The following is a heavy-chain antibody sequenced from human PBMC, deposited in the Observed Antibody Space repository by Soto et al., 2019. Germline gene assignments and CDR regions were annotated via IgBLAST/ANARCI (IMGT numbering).Heavy chain of an antibody. CDR2: MQPSTGRT. J-gene: IGHJ4*02. CDR3: ARGVSAGVDY. D-gene: IGHD1-26*01. CDR1: GYSFTSLD. Sequence: QVQLVQSGAEVREPGASVKVSCKASGYSFTSLDINWVRQTAGQGLEWMGWMQPSTGRTGYAQKFQGRVTMTRDTPINPAYMELTTLTSDDTAFYYCARGVSAGVDYWGQGPLVTVSS. V-gene: IGHV1-8*01.